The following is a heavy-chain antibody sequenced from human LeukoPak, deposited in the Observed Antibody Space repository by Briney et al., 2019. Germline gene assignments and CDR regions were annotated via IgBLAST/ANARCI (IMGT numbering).Heavy chain of an antibody. J-gene: IGHJ4*02. D-gene: IGHD4-17*01. CDR1: RITLNSYA. Sequence: GGSLRLSCAASRITLNSYAMGWVRQAPGKGLEWVSAISGSGGSTYYAGSVKGRFTISRDNSKNTLYLQMNSLRAEDTAVYYCAKVGTVYYFDYWGQGTLVTVSS. CDR3: AKVGTVYYFDY. V-gene: IGHV3-23*01. CDR2: ISGSGGST.